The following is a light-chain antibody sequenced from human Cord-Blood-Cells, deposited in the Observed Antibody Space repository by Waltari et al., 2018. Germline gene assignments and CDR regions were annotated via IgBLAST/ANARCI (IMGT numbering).Light chain of an antibody. CDR1: SSDVGCYNL. V-gene: IGLV2-23*02. CDR3: CSYAGSSTWV. Sequence: QSALTQPASVSGSPGQSITISCPGTSSDVGCYNLVSWYQQHPGKAPKLMIYEVSKRPSGVSNRFPGSKSGNTASLTISGLQAEDEADYYCCSYAGSSTWVFGGGTKLTVL. J-gene: IGLJ3*02. CDR2: EVS.